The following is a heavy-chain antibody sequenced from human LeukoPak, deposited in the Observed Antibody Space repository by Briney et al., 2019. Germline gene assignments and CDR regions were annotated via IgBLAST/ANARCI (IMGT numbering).Heavy chain of an antibody. D-gene: IGHD6-13*01. J-gene: IGHJ6*02. CDR1: GYTFTSYG. V-gene: IGHV1-18*01. Sequence: GASVKVSCKASGYTFTSYGISWVRQAPGQGLEWMGWISAYNGNTNYAQKLQGRVTMTTDTSTSTAYMELRSLRSDDTAVYYCARGPSEQLSYYYYYYGMDVWGQGTTVTVSS. CDR2: ISAYNGNT. CDR3: ARGPSEQLSYYYYYYGMDV.